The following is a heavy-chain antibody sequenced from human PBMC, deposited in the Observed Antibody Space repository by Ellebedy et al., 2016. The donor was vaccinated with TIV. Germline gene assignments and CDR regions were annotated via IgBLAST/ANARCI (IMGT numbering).Heavy chain of an antibody. J-gene: IGHJ2*01. D-gene: IGHD4-17*01. V-gene: IGHV4-31*03. CDR3: ARTSVTRPNWYFDL. CDR2: IFYSGST. CDR1: GGSLSSAAYY. Sequence: SETLSLTXTVSGGSLSSAAYYWSWIRHRPGKALEWIAFIFYSGSTHYNASLKSRVTISVDTSKNQFSLKLTSVTDADTAVYYCARTSVTRPNWYFDLWGRGSLVTVSS.